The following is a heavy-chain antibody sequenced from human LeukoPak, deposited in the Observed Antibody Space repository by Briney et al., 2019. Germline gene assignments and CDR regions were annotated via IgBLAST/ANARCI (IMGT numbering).Heavy chain of an antibody. CDR2: IYYSGST. V-gene: IGHV4-59*01. D-gene: IGHD2-15*01. J-gene: IGHJ4*02. Sequence: SETLSLTCTVSGGSISSYYWSWIRQPPGKGLEWIGYIYYSGSTNYNPSLKSRVTISVDTSKNQFSLKLSSVTAADTAVYYCARAGCSGGSCYELGYWGQGTLVTVSS. CDR1: GGSISSYY. CDR3: ARAGCSGGSCYELGY.